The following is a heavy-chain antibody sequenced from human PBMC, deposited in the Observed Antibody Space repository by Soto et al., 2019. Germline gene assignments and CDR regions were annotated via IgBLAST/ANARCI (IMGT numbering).Heavy chain of an antibody. Sequence: GGSLRLSCAASGFTFSSYAMSWVRQAPGKGLEWVSGISSSGGSTYYADSVEGRFTISRDSSKNTLYLQMSSLGAEDTAVYYCAKGVSYMDVWGKGTTVTVSS. CDR3: AKGVSYMDV. J-gene: IGHJ6*03. CDR2: ISSSGGST. CDR1: GFTFSSYA. V-gene: IGHV3-23*01. D-gene: IGHD2-8*01.